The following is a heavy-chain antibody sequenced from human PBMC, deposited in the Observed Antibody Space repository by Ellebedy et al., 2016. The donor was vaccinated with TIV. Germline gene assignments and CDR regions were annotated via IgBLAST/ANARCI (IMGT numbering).Heavy chain of an antibody. CDR3: ARLKNSRLPGD. CDR2: INHSGST. CDR1: GGSISSYY. J-gene: IGHJ4*02. D-gene: IGHD4-11*01. V-gene: IGHV4-34*01. Sequence: GSLRLSXTVSGGSISSYYWSWIRQPPGKGLEWIGEINHSGSTNYNPSLKSRVTISVDTSKNQFSLKLSSVTAADTAVYYCARLKNSRLPGDWGQGTLVTVSS.